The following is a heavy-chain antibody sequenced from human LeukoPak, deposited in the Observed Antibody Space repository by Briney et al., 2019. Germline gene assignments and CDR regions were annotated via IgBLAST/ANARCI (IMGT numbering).Heavy chain of an antibody. CDR1: GFTSSSYA. V-gene: IGHV3-23*01. J-gene: IGHJ4*02. D-gene: IGHD1-1*01. CDR2: ISGSGGST. CDR3: AKAPGRGTFHFDY. Sequence: PVRSLRLSCAASGFTSSSYAMSWIRQAPGKVLEWVSAISGSGGSTYYADSVKGRFTISRDNSKNTLYLQMNSLRAEDTAVYYCAKAPGRGTFHFDYWGQGTLVTVSS.